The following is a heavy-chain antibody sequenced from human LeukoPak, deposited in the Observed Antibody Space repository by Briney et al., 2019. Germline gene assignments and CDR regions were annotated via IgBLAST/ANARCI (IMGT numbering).Heavy chain of an antibody. J-gene: IGHJ4*02. D-gene: IGHD3-9*01. V-gene: IGHV3-48*02. Sequence: PGGSLRLSCAASGFTFSSYAMSWVRQAPGKGLEWIAYINHNAEMIFYPDLVKGRFTISRDDAKSSLYLQMNALRYEDTAIYYCARDHDWAFDLWGQGTLVTVSS. CDR3: ARDHDWAFDL. CDR2: INHNAEMI. CDR1: GFTFSSYA.